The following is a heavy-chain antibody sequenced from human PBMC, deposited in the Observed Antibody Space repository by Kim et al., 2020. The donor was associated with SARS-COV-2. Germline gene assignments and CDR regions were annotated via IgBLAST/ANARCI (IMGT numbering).Heavy chain of an antibody. Sequence: ASVKVSCKASGYTFTSYGISWVRQAPGQGLEWMGRISAYNGNTNYAQKLQGRVTMTTDTSTSTAYMELRSLRSDDTAVYYCARTGHEILWFGELLFADYYGMDVWGQGTTVTVSS. J-gene: IGHJ6*02. CDR3: ARTGHEILWFGELLFADYYGMDV. V-gene: IGHV1-18*01. D-gene: IGHD3-10*01. CDR2: ISAYNGNT. CDR1: GYTFTSYG.